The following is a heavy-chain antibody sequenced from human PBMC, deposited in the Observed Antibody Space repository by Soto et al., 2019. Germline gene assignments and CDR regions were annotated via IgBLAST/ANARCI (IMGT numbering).Heavy chain of an antibody. D-gene: IGHD6-13*01. V-gene: IGHV3-23*01. CDR1: GFTLTSFG. CDR2: ISASGTSM. CDR3: AKRGDTTSWYWFDP. J-gene: IGHJ5*02. Sequence: EVQLLDYGGGLVQPGGSLRLSCAASGFTLTSFGMSWVRQAPGKGLEWVSSISASGTSMYYAKSVEGRFTISRDTSKNLLYLQMNSLRAEATAVYYCAKRGDTTSWYWFDPWGQGTLVTVSS.